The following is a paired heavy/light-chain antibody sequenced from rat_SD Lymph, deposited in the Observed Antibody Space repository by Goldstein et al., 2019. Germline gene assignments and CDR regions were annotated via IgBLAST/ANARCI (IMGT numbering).Light chain of an antibody. CDR3: QRIYNSPFT. J-gene: IGKJ4*01. CDR1: QNVYNN. V-gene: IGKV6S5*01. Sequence: NIVMTQSPKSMSISVGDRVTMNCKASQNVYNNIAWYQQKPGQSPKLLIYYASNRYNGVPDRFTGSGYGTDFTLTINSVQAEDAAFYYCQRIYNSPFTFGSGTKLEIK. CDR2: YAS.
Heavy chain of an antibody. CDR3: ARHMRNYYSGDVD. J-gene: IGHJ2*01. D-gene: IGHD1-1*01. CDR1: GFTFSNYG. V-gene: IGHV5-34*01. CDR2: ISSSSSYI. Sequence: EVQLVESGGGLVQPGRSLKLSCLASGFTFSNYGMNWIRQAPGKGLEWVASISSSSSYIYYADTVKGRFTISRDNAKNTLYLQMTSLRSEDTALYYCARHMRNYYSGDVDWGQGVMVTVSS.